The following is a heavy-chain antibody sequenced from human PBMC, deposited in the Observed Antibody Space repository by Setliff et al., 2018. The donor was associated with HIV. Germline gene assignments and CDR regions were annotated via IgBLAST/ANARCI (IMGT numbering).Heavy chain of an antibody. CDR1: GYSISSGYY. CDR2: IYHSGST. Sequence: SETLSLTCAVSGYSISSGYYWGWIWQPPGKGLEWIGSIYHSGSTYYNPSLKSRVTISVDTSKNQFSLKLSSVTAADTAVYYCARDTSLSYYDSSGDFDYWGQGTLVTVSS. V-gene: IGHV4-38-2*02. D-gene: IGHD3-22*01. J-gene: IGHJ4*02. CDR3: ARDTSLSYYDSSGDFDY.